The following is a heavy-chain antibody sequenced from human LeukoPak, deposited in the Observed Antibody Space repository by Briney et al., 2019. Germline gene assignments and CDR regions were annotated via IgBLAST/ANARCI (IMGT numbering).Heavy chain of an antibody. CDR3: ARGSYDFWSGPPHAWFDP. D-gene: IGHD3-3*01. Sequence: SETLSLTCTVSGGSISSYYWSWIRQPPGKGLEWIGYIYYSGSTNYNPSLKSRVTISVDTSKNQFTLKLSSVTAADTAVYYCARGSYDFWSGPPHAWFDPWGQGTLVTVSS. V-gene: IGHV4-59*01. J-gene: IGHJ5*02. CDR2: IYYSGST. CDR1: GGSISSYY.